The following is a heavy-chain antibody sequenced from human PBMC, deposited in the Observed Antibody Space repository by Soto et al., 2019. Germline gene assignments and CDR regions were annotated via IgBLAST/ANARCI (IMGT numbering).Heavy chain of an antibody. CDR1: GGSVRSPDW. D-gene: IGHD1-1*01. V-gene: IGHV4-4*02. J-gene: IGHJ5*01. CDR2: VHISGHS. Sequence: ETLSLTYTLSGGSVRSPDWWNWVLQSPDKGLEWIAEVHISGHSNYNPSLRSRVSVSIDSSKNQFYLNLNSVTAADTAIYYCARVRQGCSANNCYFDPWGQGTQVTVSS. CDR3: ARVRQGCSANNCYFDP.